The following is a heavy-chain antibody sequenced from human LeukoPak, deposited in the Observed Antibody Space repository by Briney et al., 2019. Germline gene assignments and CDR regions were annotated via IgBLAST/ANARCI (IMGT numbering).Heavy chain of an antibody. V-gene: IGHV1-18*01. CDR1: GYTFTSYG. CDR2: ISAYNGNT. D-gene: IGHD1-7*01. Sequence: ASVKVSCKASGYTFTSYGISWVRQAPGQGLEWMGWISAYNGNTNYAQKLQGRVTMTTDTSTSTAYMELRSLRSDDTAVYYCARGWPRSSKNYHPLNYWGQGTLVTVSS. J-gene: IGHJ4*02. CDR3: ARGWPRSSKNYHPLNY.